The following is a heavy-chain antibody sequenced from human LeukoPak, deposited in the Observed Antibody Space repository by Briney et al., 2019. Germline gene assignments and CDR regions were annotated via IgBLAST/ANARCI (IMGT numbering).Heavy chain of an antibody. CDR3: ARRRYCSGGSCHAIGY. J-gene: IGHJ4*02. CDR1: GGSISSSSYY. CDR2: IYYSGST. Sequence: SETLSLTCTVSGGSISSSSYYWGWIRQPPGKGLEWIGSIYYSGSTYYKPSLKSRVTIDTSKNQFSLKLSSVTAADTAVYYCARRRYCSGGSCHAIGYWGQGTLVTVSS. D-gene: IGHD2-15*01. V-gene: IGHV4-39*01.